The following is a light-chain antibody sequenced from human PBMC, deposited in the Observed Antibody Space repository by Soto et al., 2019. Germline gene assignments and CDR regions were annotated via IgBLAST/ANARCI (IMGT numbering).Light chain of an antibody. CDR2: EVT. V-gene: IGLV2-23*02. CDR3: CSYAGSSTLV. J-gene: IGLJ2*01. Sequence: QSALTQPASVSGSPGQSITFSCTGTSSDVGSYNFVSWYQHHPGNAPKLMIYEVTKRPSGVSDRFSGSKSGNTASLTISGLQAEDEADYYCCSYAGSSTLVFGGGTKVTVL. CDR1: SSDVGSYNF.